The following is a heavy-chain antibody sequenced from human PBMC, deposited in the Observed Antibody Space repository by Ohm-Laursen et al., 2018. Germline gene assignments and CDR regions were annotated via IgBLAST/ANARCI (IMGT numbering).Heavy chain of an antibody. CDR2: IKQDGGEK. Sequence: SLRLSCTASGLTLSNAWMSWVRQTPGKGLEWVANIKQDGGEKNFAGSVKGRLTISRDNAKNTLYLQMNSLRAEDTAVYYCASHLIAARPVDYWGQGTLVTVSS. V-gene: IGHV3-7*01. D-gene: IGHD6-6*01. CDR1: GLTLSNAW. J-gene: IGHJ4*02. CDR3: ASHLIAARPVDY.